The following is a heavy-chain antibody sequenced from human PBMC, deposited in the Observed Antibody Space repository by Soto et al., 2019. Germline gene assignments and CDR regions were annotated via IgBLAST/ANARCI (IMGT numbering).Heavy chain of an antibody. Sequence: SETLSLTCTVSGAALSGGGYFYTWVRQPPGKWLEWLGYIYYGGGTNYNPSLKSRVTISLDKSKSQFSLRLISVTAADTGVYYCTREQSDDNYFDPWGQGTLVTVSS. CDR1: GAALSGGGYF. CDR3: TREQSDDNYFDP. CDR2: IYYGGGT. J-gene: IGHJ5*02. V-gene: IGHV4-61*08. D-gene: IGHD6-19*01.